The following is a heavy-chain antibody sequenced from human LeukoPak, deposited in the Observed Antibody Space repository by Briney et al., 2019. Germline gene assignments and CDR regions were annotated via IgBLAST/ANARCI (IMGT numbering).Heavy chain of an antibody. CDR3: ARATWDTAMVFDY. D-gene: IGHD5-18*01. Sequence: SQTLSLTCTVSGGSISSGGYYWSWIRQHPGKGLEWIGYIYYSGSTYYNPSLKSRVTISVDTSKNQFSLKLSSVTAADTAVYYCARATWDTAMVFDYWGQGTLVTVSS. CDR1: GGSISSGGYY. V-gene: IGHV4-31*03. CDR2: IYYSGST. J-gene: IGHJ4*02.